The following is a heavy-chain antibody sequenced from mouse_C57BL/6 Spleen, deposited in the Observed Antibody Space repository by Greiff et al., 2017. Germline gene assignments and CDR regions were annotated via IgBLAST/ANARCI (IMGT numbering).Heavy chain of an antibody. V-gene: IGHV2-2*01. Sequence: QVQLQQSGPGLVQPSQSLSITCTVSGFSLTSYGVHWVRQSPGKGLEWLGVIWSGGSTDYNAAFISRLSISKDNSKSQVFFKMNSLQADDTAIYYCARNDYGSSYLWYFDVWGTGTTVTVSS. J-gene: IGHJ1*03. CDR2: IWSGGST. CDR3: ARNDYGSSYLWYFDV. CDR1: GFSLTSYG. D-gene: IGHD1-1*01.